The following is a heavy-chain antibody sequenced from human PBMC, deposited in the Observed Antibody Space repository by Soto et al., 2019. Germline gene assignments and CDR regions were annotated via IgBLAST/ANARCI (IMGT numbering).Heavy chain of an antibody. V-gene: IGHV1-69*13. J-gene: IGHJ4*02. CDR3: ARGGWRTPALENPGVAAIPGPYYFDY. D-gene: IGHD2-2*02. Sequence: GASVKVSCKASGGTFSSYAISWVRQAPGQGLEWMGGIIPIFGTANYAQKFQGGVTITADESTSTAYMELSSLRSEDTAVYYCARGGWRTPALENPGVAAIPGPYYFDYWGQGTLVTVSS. CDR2: IIPIFGTA. CDR1: GGTFSSYA.